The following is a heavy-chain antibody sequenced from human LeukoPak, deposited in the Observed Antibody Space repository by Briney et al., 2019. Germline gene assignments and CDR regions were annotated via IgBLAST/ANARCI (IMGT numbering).Heavy chain of an antibody. J-gene: IGHJ4*02. Sequence: SVKVSCKASGGTFSSYAISWVRQAPGQGLEWMGGIIPILGIANYAQKFQGRVTITADKSTSTAYMELSSLRSEDTAVYYCAREPDGYNPYYFDYWGQGTLVTVSS. V-gene: IGHV1-69*10. CDR2: IIPILGIA. CDR3: AREPDGYNPYYFDY. CDR1: GGTFSSYA. D-gene: IGHD5-24*01.